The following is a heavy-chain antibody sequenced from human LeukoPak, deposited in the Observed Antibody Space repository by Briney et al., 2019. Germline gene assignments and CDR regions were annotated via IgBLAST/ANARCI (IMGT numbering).Heavy chain of an antibody. CDR2: ISSSSSYI. Sequence: PGGSLRLSCAASGFTFSSYSMNWVRQAPGKGLEWVSSISSSSSYIYYADSVKGRFTVSRDNAKNSLYLQMNSLRAEDTAVYYCARTVTFFGAVIHYYFFYMDVWGTGTTVTVSS. D-gene: IGHD3-3*01. CDR1: GFTFSSYS. CDR3: ARTVTFFGAVIHYYFFYMDV. J-gene: IGHJ6*03. V-gene: IGHV3-21*01.